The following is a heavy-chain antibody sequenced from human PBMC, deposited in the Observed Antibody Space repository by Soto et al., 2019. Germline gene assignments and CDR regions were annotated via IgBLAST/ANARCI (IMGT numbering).Heavy chain of an antibody. CDR2: IYYSGST. Sequence: PGKGLEWIGSIYYSGSTYYNPSLKSRVTISVDTSKNQFSLKLSSVTAADTAVYFFFNPEDGIRILPAVSEFLVNGSPDL. CDR3: FNPEDGIRILPAVSEFLVNGSPDL. J-gene: IGHJ2*01. V-gene: IGHV4-39*01. D-gene: IGHD2-21*01.